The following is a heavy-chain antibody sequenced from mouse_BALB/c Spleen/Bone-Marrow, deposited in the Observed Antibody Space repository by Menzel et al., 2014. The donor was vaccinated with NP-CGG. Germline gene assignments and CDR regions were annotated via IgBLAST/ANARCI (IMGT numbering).Heavy chain of an antibody. J-gene: IGHJ3*01. V-gene: IGHV14-3*02. Sequence: EVKLQESGAELVKPGASVKLSCTASSFNIKDTYMHWVKQRPEQGLEWIGRIDPANGNTKYDPKFQGKATITADTFSNTAYLQLSSLTSEDTAVYYCAGYDYYQAWFAYWGQGTLVTVSA. D-gene: IGHD2-4*01. CDR2: IDPANGNT. CDR1: SFNIKDTY. CDR3: AGYDYYQAWFAY.